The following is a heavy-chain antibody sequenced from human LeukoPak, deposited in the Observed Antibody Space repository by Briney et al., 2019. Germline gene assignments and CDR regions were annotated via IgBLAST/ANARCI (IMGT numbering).Heavy chain of an antibody. J-gene: IGHJ4*02. CDR3: ARQPVGTIDL. V-gene: IGHV4-39*01. CDR2: FYSRGRP. Sequence: PSETLSLTCTASGGSISSSTYHWAWIRQPPGKGVELIGTFYSRGRPYYNPSLKSRGNISVHTSQTRLSLKLTSVSAADAAVYDCARQPVGTIDLWGQGTLVTVSS. D-gene: IGHD1-14*01. CDR1: GGSISSSTYH.